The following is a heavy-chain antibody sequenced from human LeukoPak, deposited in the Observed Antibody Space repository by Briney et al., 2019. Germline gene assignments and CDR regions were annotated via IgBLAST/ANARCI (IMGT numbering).Heavy chain of an antibody. V-gene: IGHV5-51*01. D-gene: IGHD2-21*02. Sequence: GESLKISCKGSGYSFTSYWIGWVRQMPGKGLEWMGIIYPGDSDTRYSPSFQGQVTISADKSISTAYLQRSSLKASDTAMYYCARQFEVVTASNWFDPWGQGTLVTVSS. CDR2: IYPGDSDT. CDR3: ARQFEVVTASNWFDP. J-gene: IGHJ5*02. CDR1: GYSFTSYW.